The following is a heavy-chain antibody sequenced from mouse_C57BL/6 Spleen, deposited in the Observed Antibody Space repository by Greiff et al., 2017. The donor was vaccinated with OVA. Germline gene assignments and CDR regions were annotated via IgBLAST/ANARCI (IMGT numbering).Heavy chain of an antibody. J-gene: IGHJ4*01. Sequence: QVHVKQPGAELVKPGASVKMSCKASGYTFTSYWITWVKQRPGQGLEWIGDIYPGSGSTNYNEKFKSKATLTVDTSSSTAYMQLSSLTSEDSAVYYCARGRSYYDYEYAMDYWGQGTSVTVSS. CDR3: ARGRSYYDYEYAMDY. CDR2: IYPGSGST. V-gene: IGHV1-55*01. CDR1: GYTFTSYW. D-gene: IGHD2-4*01.